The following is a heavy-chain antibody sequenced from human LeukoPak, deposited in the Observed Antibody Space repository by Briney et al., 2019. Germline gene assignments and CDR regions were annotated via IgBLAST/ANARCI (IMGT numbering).Heavy chain of an antibody. CDR3: ARDKKTYYYDSSGFD. CDR1: GGSISSSSYY. CDR2: IYYSGST. V-gene: IGHV4-39*07. D-gene: IGHD3-22*01. Sequence: SETLSLTCTVSGGSISSSSYYWGWIRQPPGKGLEWIGSIYYSGSTYYNPSLKSRVTISVDTSKNQFSLKLSSVTAADTAVYYCARDKKTYYYDSSGFDWGQGTLVTVSS. J-gene: IGHJ4*02.